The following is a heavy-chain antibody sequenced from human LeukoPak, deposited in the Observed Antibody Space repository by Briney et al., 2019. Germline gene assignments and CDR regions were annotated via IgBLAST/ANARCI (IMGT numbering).Heavy chain of an antibody. V-gene: IGHV3-64*01. CDR1: GFTFSSYA. D-gene: IGHD5-24*01. Sequence: GGSLRLSCAASGFTFSSYAMHWVRQAPGKGLEYVSAISSNGGSTYYANSVKGRFTISRDNSKNTLYLQMNSLRAEDTAVYYCARDQSGDGSLGGMDVWGQGTTVTVSS. CDR2: ISSNGGST. J-gene: IGHJ6*02. CDR3: ARDQSGDGSLGGMDV.